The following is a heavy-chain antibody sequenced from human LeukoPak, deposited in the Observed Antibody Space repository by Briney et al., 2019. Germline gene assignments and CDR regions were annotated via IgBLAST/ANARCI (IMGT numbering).Heavy chain of an antibody. CDR1: GYSFTSYW. CDR3: ARHSYYYDSSGYYHFDY. J-gene: IGHJ4*02. D-gene: IGHD3-22*01. Sequence: GESLKISCKGSGYSFTSYWIGWVRQMPGKGLEWMGIIYPGDSDTRYSPSFQGQVTISADKSISTAHLQWSSLKASDTAMYYCARHSYYYDSSGYYHFDYWGQGTLVTVSS. V-gene: IGHV5-51*01. CDR2: IYPGDSDT.